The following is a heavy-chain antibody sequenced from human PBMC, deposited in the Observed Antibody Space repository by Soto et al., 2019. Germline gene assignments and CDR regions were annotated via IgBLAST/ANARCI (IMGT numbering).Heavy chain of an antibody. CDR2: INPNSGDT. J-gene: IGHJ4*02. V-gene: IGHV1-2*02. CDR3: ARERGYSYGYPPLFDY. CDR1: GYTFTGYY. Sequence: ASVKVSCKASGYTFTGYYMHWVRQAPGQGLEWMGWINPNSGDTNYAQKFQGRVTMTRDTSISTAYMELSRLRSDDTAVYYCARERGYSYGYPPLFDYWGQGTLVTVSS. D-gene: IGHD5-18*01.